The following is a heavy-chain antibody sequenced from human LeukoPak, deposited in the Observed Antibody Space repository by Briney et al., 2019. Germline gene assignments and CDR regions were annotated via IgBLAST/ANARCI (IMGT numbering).Heavy chain of an antibody. V-gene: IGHV1-18*01. CDR1: GYTFTSYG. D-gene: IGHD6-19*01. J-gene: IGHJ3*02. Sequence: GASVKVSCKASGYTFTSYGISWVRQAPGQGLEWMGWISAYNGNTNYAQKLQGRVTMTTDTSTSTAYMELRSLRSDDTAVYYCARGFLPGSSGWPDAFDIWGQGTMVTVSS. CDR2: ISAYNGNT. CDR3: ARGFLPGSSGWPDAFDI.